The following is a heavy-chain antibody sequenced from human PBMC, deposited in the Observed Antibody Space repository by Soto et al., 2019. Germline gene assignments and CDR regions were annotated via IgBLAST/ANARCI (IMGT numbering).Heavy chain of an antibody. Sequence: QVELLESGPGLVKPAETLFVTCSVSGSSFRNFYWDWIRQSAAKGLEWIGPVHTASATPNYSPSFKGRVASITALARKKISLRLKSVTAADTPIYYCARSSEKSGYTGYSIDFWGRGTLVTVSS. CDR2: VHTASATP. J-gene: IGHJ4*02. D-gene: IGHD3-9*01. CDR3: ARSSEKSGYTGYSIDF. V-gene: IGHV4-4*07. CDR1: GSSFRNFY.